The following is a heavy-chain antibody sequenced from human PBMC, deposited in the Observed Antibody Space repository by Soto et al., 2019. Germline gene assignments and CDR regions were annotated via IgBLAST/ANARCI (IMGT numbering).Heavy chain of an antibody. CDR2: ISVTGAST. J-gene: IGHJ4*02. D-gene: IGHD6-13*01. Sequence: GGSLRLSCAASGLTFSGSAMSWVRQAPGKGLEWVSSISVTGASTYYADSVQGRFTVSRGNSKDTFFLEMNSLRAEDTAVYFCAKIRSIAAAFSDYWGQGTLVTVSS. CDR3: AKIRSIAAAFSDY. CDR1: GLTFSGSA. V-gene: IGHV3-23*01.